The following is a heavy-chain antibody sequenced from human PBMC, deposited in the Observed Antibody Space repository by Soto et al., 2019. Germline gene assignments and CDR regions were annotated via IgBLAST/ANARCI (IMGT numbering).Heavy chain of an antibody. CDR1: GFTFSSYW. J-gene: IGHJ4*02. CDR3: ARYGRGGHADY. CDR2: INSDGSST. D-gene: IGHD3-10*01. V-gene: IGHV3-74*01. Sequence: GGSLRLSCAASGFTFSSYWMHWVRQAPGKGLVWVSRINSDGSSTSYADSVKGRFTISRDNAKNTLYLQMNSLRAEDTAVYYCARYGRGGHADYWGQGTLVTVSS.